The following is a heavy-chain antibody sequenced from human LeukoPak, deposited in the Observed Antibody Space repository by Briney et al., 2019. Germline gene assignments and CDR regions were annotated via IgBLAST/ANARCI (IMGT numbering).Heavy chain of an antibody. Sequence: PGGSLRLSCAGTGFSISTYSMNWVRQAPGKGLEWVSSISSGSDYIYYADSMKGRFTISRDNSKNTLYLQMNSLRAEDTAVYYCARDEEDDSSGYYADYWGQGTLVTVSS. D-gene: IGHD3-22*01. V-gene: IGHV3-21*01. J-gene: IGHJ4*02. CDR3: ARDEEDDSSGYYADY. CDR2: ISSGSDYI. CDR1: GFSISTYS.